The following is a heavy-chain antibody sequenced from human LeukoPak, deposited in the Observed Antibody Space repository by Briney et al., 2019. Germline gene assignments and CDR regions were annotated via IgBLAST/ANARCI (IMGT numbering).Heavy chain of an antibody. CDR3: ARISLRRFIVVVVAAPRVQGAFDI. V-gene: IGHV3-21*01. CDR1: GFTFSSYS. D-gene: IGHD2-15*01. Sequence: GGSLRLSCAASGFTFSSYSMNWVRQAPGKGLEWVSSISSSSSYIYYADSVKGRFTISRDNAKNSLYLQMNSLRAEDTAVYYCARISLRRFIVVVVAAPRVQGAFDIWGQGTMVTVSS. J-gene: IGHJ3*02. CDR2: ISSSSSYI.